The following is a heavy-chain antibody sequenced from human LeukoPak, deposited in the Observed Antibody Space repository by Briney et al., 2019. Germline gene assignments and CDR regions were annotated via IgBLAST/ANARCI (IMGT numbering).Heavy chain of an antibody. CDR3: AKWGDYDVLTGYYDPDY. J-gene: IGHJ4*02. CDR2: ITGSGGGT. Sequence: GASLRLSCAASGFTFSNYAMSWVRQAPGKGLEWVSAITGSGGGTYYADSVKGRFTISRNNSKNTLYLQMNSLRAEDTAVYYCAKWGDYDVLTGYYDPDYWGQGTLVTVSS. D-gene: IGHD3-9*01. V-gene: IGHV3-23*01. CDR1: GFTFSNYA.